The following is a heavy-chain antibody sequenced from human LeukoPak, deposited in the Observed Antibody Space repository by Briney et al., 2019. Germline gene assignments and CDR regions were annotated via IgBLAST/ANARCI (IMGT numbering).Heavy chain of an antibody. CDR1: GYTFTSYG. CDR2: IIPILGIA. D-gene: IGHD2-21*02. J-gene: IGHJ4*02. CDR3: ATSLAYCGGDCRGGLDY. Sequence: GASVKVSCKASGYTFTSYGISWVRQAPGQGLEWMGGIIPILGIANYAQKFQGRVTMTEDTSTDTAYMELSSLRSEDTAVYYCATSLAYCGGDCRGGLDYWGQGTLVTVSS. V-gene: IGHV1-69*10.